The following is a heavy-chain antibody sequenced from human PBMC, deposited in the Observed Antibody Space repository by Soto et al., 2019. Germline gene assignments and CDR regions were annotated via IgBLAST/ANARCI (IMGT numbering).Heavy chain of an antibody. CDR2: ISLDGNRE. Sequence: QVQLVESGGGVVQPGRSLRLSCAASGFTFSSYGMHWVRQAPGKGLEWVALISLDGNRENYAASVKGRFIISRDNSKDSPYLQMNSLRAEDTAVYFCVKDGYSSGWYPTAYFPFWGQGSLVAVSS. J-gene: IGHJ4*02. CDR1: GFTFSSYG. V-gene: IGHV3-30*18. CDR3: VKDGYSSGWYPTAYFPF. D-gene: IGHD6-19*01.